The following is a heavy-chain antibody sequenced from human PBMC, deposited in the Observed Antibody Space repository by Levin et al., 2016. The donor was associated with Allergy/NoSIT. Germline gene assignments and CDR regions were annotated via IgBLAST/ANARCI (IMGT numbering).Heavy chain of an antibody. CDR2: IDYSGGT. CDR1: GGSISSSSYH. Sequence: SETLSLTCTVSGGSISSSSYHWGWIRQPPGKGLEWIGSIDYSGGTYYNPSLKSRVSISVDTSKNQFSLKLSSVTAADTAVYYCTRGAGSDYWGQGTLVTVSS. D-gene: IGHD3-10*01. J-gene: IGHJ4*02. V-gene: IGHV4-39*01. CDR3: TRGAGSDY.